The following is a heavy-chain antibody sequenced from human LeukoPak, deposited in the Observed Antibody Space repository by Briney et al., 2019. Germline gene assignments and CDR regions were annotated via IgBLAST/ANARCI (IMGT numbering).Heavy chain of an antibody. J-gene: IGHJ4*02. CDR2: MNPVSGNA. D-gene: IGHD6-13*01. CDR3: ARAPMGAAALY. Sequence: ASVKVSCKASGYTFTGYYMHWVRQAPGQGLEWMGWMNPVSGNAGSAQKFQGRVTLTRDTSISTAYMELSSLRSDDTAFYYCARAPMGAAALYWGQGTLVTVSS. CDR1: GYTFTGYY. V-gene: IGHV1-2*02.